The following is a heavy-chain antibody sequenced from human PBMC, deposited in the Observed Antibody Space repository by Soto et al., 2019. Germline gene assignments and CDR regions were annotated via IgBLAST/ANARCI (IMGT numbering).Heavy chain of an antibody. J-gene: IGHJ4*02. CDR1: GFTFSSYA. CDR2: ISSSSKYI. V-gene: IGHV3-21*01. CDR3: ARDPDAEYSGNYHTPRSLDS. Sequence: GVPLRLSCIGSGFTFSSYAMNWVRQAPGKGLEWVSSISSSSKYIYYTDSVKGRFTISRDNAKNSLYLQMNGLRAEDTALYYCARDPDAEYSGNYHTPRSLDSWGQGTQVTVSS. D-gene: IGHD1-26*01.